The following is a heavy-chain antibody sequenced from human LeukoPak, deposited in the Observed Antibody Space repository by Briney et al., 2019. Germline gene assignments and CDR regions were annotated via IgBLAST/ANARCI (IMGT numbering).Heavy chain of an antibody. CDR2: ISSSSSTI. CDR3: ARAVGFYPPI. D-gene: IGHD2-21*01. Sequence: GGSLRLSCAASGFTFSSYSMNWVRQAPGKGREWVSYISSSSSTIYYADSVKGRFTTSRDNAKNSLYIQIHSLRAEDTAVYYCARAVGFYPPIWGQGTLVTVSS. V-gene: IGHV3-48*01. J-gene: IGHJ4*02. CDR1: GFTFSSYS.